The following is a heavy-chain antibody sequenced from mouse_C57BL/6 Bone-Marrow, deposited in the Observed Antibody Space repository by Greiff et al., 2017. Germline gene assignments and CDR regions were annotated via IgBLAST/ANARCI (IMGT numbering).Heavy chain of an antibody. Sequence: QVQLQQSGPELVKPGASVKISCKASGYAFSSSWMNWVKQRPGKGLEWIGRLYPGDGDTNYNGTFKGKATLTADKTSSTAYMQLSSQTSEDSAVYFCARFKYYWGQGTTLTVSS. CDR2: LYPGDGDT. CDR1: GYAFSSSW. CDR3: ARFKYY. V-gene: IGHV1-82*01. J-gene: IGHJ2*01.